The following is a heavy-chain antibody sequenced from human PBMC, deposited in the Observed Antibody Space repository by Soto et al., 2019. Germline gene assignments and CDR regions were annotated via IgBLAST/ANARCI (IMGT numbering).Heavy chain of an antibody. CDR2: ISGSGGST. CDR3: AKKTDSSSPWGALDI. Sequence: EVQLLESGGGLVQPGGSLTLSCAASGFTFSSYAMSWVRQAPAQGLQWVSGISGSGGSTYYADSVKGRFTISRDSSKNTLYLQMDSLRVEDTAVDYCAKKTDSSSPWGALDIWGQGTMVSV. D-gene: IGHD6-19*01. V-gene: IGHV3-23*01. CDR1: GFTFSSYA. J-gene: IGHJ3*02.